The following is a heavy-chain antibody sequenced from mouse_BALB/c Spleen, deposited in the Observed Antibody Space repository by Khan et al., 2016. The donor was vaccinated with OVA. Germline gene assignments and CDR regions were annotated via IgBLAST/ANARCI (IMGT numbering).Heavy chain of an antibody. J-gene: IGHJ2*01. Sequence: QVQLQQSGAELAKPGASVKMSCKASGYTFINYWILWVNQTPGQGLEWIGYINPSTGYTEYNQNFKDKATFTADKSSSTAYMQLSSLTSEDSSVYYRARSGLRWDFDYWGQGTTLTVSS. V-gene: IGHV1-7*01. CDR2: INPSTGYT. CDR3: ARSGLRWDFDY. CDR1: GYTFINYW. D-gene: IGHD1-1*01.